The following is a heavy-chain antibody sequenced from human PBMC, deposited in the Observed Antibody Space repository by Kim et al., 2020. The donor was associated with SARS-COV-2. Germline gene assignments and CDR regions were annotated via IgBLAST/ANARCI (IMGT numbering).Heavy chain of an antibody. D-gene: IGHD4-17*01. CDR2: IQYDGGFK. CDR1: GFTFSSHA. V-gene: IGHV3-30*02. Sequence: GGSLRLSCAASGFTFSSHAIHWVRRAPGKGLEWVAVIQYDGGFKYYADSVKGHFTISRDNSKNTLYLQMNSLRAEDTAVYYCAKDNYGNLDYWGPGTLVTVSS. CDR3: AKDNYGNLDY. J-gene: IGHJ4*02.